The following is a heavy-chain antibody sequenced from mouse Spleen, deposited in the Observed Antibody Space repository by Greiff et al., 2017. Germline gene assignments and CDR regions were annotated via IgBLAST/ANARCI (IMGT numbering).Heavy chain of an antibody. CDR2: ISSGGSYT. Sequence: EVKLVESGGGLVKPGGSLKLSCAASGFTFSSYAMSWVRQTPEKRLEWVATISSGGSYTYYPDSVKGQFTISRDNAKNTLYLQMSSLRSEDTAMYYCPRHRTTATGFDFWGQGTTLTVSS. V-gene: IGHV5-9-3*01. CDR1: GFTFSSYA. CDR3: PRHRTTATGFDF. J-gene: IGHJ2*01. D-gene: IGHD1-2*01.